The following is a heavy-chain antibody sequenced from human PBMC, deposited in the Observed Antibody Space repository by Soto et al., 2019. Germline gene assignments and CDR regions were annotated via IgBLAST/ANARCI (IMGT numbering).Heavy chain of an antibody. Sequence: EASVKVSCKVSGYTLTELSMHWVRQAPGKGLEWMGGFDPEDGETIYAQKFQGRVTMTEDTSTDTAYMELSSLRSEDTAVYYCAIQGPIYYYYGMDVWGQGTTVTVSS. CDR1: GYTLTELS. J-gene: IGHJ6*02. CDR2: FDPEDGET. V-gene: IGHV1-24*01. CDR3: AIQGPIYYYYGMDV.